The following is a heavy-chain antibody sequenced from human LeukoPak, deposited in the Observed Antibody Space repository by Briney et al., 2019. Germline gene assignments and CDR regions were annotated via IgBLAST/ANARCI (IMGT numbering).Heavy chain of an antibody. D-gene: IGHD5-18*01. CDR2: IYYSGST. Sequence: SETLSLTCTASGGSISTYYWSWIRQPPGKGLEWIGYIYYSGSTNYNPSLKSRVTISVDTSKNQFSLKLSSVSAADTAVYYCARHMGLGYSYGYPYFDYWGQGTLVTVSS. CDR3: ARHMGLGYSYGYPYFDY. V-gene: IGHV4-59*08. J-gene: IGHJ4*02. CDR1: GGSISTYY.